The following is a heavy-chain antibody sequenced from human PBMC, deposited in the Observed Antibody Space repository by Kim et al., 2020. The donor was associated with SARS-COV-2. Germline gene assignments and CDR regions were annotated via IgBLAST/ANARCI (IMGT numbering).Heavy chain of an antibody. CDR1: GFSFNIYW. CDR3: ARDPEGSSSGYFRPGNLDYHGLDV. Sequence: GGSLRLSCAASGFSFNIYWMHWVRQAPGKGLEWVSRISSDGITTSNADSVRGRFTISRDNAINTVFLQMNSLRAEDTAVYFCARDPEGSSSGYFRPGNLDYHGLDVWGPGTTVTVSS. CDR2: ISSDGITT. D-gene: IGHD3-22*01. V-gene: IGHV3-74*01. J-gene: IGHJ6*02.